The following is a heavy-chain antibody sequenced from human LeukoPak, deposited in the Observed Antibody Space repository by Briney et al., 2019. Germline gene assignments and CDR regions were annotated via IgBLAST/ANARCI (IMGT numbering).Heavy chain of an antibody. D-gene: IGHD3-16*02. J-gene: IGHJ4*02. Sequence: SETLSLTCTVSGGSISSYYWSWIRQPPGKGLEWIGYIYYSVSTNYNPSLKSLFTISVDTSKNQFSLKLSSVTAADTAVYYCARARYYDYVWGSYPPYFDYWGQGTLVTVSS. CDR3: ARARYYDYVWGSYPPYFDY. V-gene: IGHV4-59*01. CDR2: IYYSVST. CDR1: GGSISSYY.